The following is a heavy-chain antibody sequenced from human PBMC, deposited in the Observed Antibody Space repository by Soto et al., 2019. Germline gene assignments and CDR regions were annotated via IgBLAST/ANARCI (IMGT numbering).Heavy chain of an antibody. J-gene: IGHJ6*02. CDR2: IYHTGNT. V-gene: IGHV4-30-2*01. D-gene: IGHD2-2*01. Sequence: QLQLQESGSGLVKPSQTLSLTCTVSCGSINSGGYSWIWIRQPPGKGLEWIGYIYHTGNTFYNPSLQSRVTISVDQSKNQSSLSLGSVTAADTAMYYCARVERTLSTPFAYGMDVWGQGTTVTVSS. CDR1: CGSINSGGYS. CDR3: ARVERTLSTPFAYGMDV.